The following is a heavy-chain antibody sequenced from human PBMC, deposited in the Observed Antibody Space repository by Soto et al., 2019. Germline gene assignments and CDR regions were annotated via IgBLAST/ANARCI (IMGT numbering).Heavy chain of an antibody. Sequence: PGGSLRLSCAASGFSLSPYWMHWVRQAPGRGLEWVSRLSSDGFGAAYADSVKGRFFISRDIAKNSLYLQMNSLRAEDTAVYYCARGRSSASCYYYWGQGTLVTVSS. V-gene: IGHV3-74*03. D-gene: IGHD2-2*01. CDR2: LSSDGFGA. CDR3: ARGRSSASCYYY. J-gene: IGHJ4*02. CDR1: GFSLSPYW.